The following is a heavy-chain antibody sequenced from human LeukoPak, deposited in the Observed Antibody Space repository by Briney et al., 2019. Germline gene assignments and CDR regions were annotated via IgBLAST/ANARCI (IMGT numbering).Heavy chain of an antibody. CDR2: ISWSSGTV. V-gene: IGHV3-9*01. J-gene: IGHJ4*02. CDR1: GFTFDDYA. D-gene: IGHD6-19*01. Sequence: ALRLSCAASGFTFDDYAMHWVRPTPGKGLEWVAGISWSSGTVAYGDSAKGRFTISRDNTKNSLYLEMNSLTTEDTALYYCAKVISGWIGNYFDSWGRGTLVIVSS. CDR3: AKVISGWIGNYFDS.